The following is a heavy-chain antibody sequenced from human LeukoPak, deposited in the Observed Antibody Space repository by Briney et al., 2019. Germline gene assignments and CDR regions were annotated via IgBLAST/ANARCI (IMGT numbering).Heavy chain of an antibody. Sequence: ASVKVSCKASGYTFTSYGISWVRQAPGQGLEWMGWISAYNGNTNYAQKLQGRVTMTTDISTSTAYMELRSLRSDDTAVYYCARAGWQWLVLGPEADYWGQGTLVTVSS. CDR2: ISAYNGNT. J-gene: IGHJ4*02. CDR3: ARAGWQWLVLGPEADY. V-gene: IGHV1-18*01. CDR1: GYTFTSYG. D-gene: IGHD6-19*01.